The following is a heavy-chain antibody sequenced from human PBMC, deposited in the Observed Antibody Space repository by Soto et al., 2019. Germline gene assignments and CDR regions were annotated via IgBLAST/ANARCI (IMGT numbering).Heavy chain of an antibody. CDR3: ARLDYYDSSGYY. CDR1: GGSVSSGSYY. D-gene: IGHD3-22*01. V-gene: IGHV4-61*01. J-gene: IGHJ4*02. CDR2: IYYSGST. Sequence: SETLSLTCTVSGGSVSSGSYYWSWIRQPPGKGLEWIGYIYYSGSTNYNPSLKSRVTISVDTSKNQFSLKLSSVTAADTAVYYCARLDYYDSSGYYWGQGTLVTVS.